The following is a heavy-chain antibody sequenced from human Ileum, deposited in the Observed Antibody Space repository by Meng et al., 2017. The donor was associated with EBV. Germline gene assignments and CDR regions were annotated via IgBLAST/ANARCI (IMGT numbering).Heavy chain of an antibody. CDR1: GDSISSNNW. J-gene: IGHJ4*02. Sequence: QVQRQESGPGMVKPSGPLSLTCAVSGDSISSNNWWSWVRQSPGKGLEWIAEIHHSGTTTYNPSLKSRVTISVDKSENHFSLKLTSVTAADTAVYYCARGSDYVWGIWGQGTLVTVSS. CDR2: IHHSGTT. CDR3: ARGSDYVWGI. D-gene: IGHD3-16*01. V-gene: IGHV4-4*02.